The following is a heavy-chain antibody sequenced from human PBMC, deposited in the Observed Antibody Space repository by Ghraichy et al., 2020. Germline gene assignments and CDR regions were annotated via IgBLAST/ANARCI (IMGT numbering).Heavy chain of an antibody. V-gene: IGHV3-74*01. D-gene: IGHD5-24*01. Sequence: GGSLRLSCAASGFTFSSYWMHWVRHAPGKGLVWVSRINSDESSTSYADSVKGRFTISRDNAKNTLYLQMNSLRAEDTAVYYCARDHEMTQSDYWGQGTLVTVSS. CDR2: INSDESST. CDR3: ARDHEMTQSDY. CDR1: GFTFSSYW. J-gene: IGHJ4*02.